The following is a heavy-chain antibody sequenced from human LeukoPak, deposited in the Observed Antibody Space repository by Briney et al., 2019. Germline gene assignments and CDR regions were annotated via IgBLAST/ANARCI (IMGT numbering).Heavy chain of an antibody. J-gene: IGHJ3*02. D-gene: IGHD5-18*01. CDR3: ATGWRELWYAFDI. CDR2: FDPEDGET. V-gene: IGHV1-24*01. Sequence: ASVKVSCKASGGTFSSYAISWVRQAPGKGLEWMGGFDPEDGETIYAQKFKGRVPMTEDTSTDTAYMELSSLRSEDTAVYYCATGWRELWYAFDIWGQGTMVTVSS. CDR1: GGTFSSYA.